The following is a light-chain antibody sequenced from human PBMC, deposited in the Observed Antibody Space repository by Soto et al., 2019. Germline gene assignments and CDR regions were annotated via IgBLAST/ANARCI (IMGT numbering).Light chain of an antibody. CDR3: QRGET. Sequence: DLQMTQSPSSLSASVGDRVTITCRASQSISTYLNWYQQKPGKAPKLLISAASNLQSGVPSRFSGSGSGTDFTLTITSLQPEDFATYYCQRGETFGQATTVEIK. V-gene: IGKV1-39*01. CDR1: QSISTY. CDR2: AAS. J-gene: IGKJ1*01.